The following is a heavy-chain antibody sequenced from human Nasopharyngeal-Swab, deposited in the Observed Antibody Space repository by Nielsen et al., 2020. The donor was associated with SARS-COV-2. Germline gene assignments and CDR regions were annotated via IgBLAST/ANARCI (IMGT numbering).Heavy chain of an antibody. CDR1: GFTFSSYE. CDR3: ARDWTTGTTHYFDY. V-gene: IGHV3-33*08. Sequence: GESLKISCAASGFTFSSYEMNWVRQAPGKGLEWVAVIWYDGSNKYYADSVKGRFTISRDNSKNTLYLQMNSLRAEDTAVYYCARDWTTGTTHYFDYWGQGTLVTVSS. D-gene: IGHD1-1*01. CDR2: IWYDGSNK. J-gene: IGHJ4*02.